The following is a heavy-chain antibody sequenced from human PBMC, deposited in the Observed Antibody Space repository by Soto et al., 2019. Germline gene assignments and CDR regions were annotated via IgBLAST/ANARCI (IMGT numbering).Heavy chain of an antibody. D-gene: IGHD2-21*02. Sequence: QVQLQESGPGLVKPSETLSLTCTVSGGSVSSGSYYWSWIRQPPGKGLEWIGYIYYNGRTNYNTSLKSRVTLSADTSKNHFSLKLNSVTAAATAVYSCARGGAYCGGDCSTQYLDYWGHGTLVNVSS. V-gene: IGHV4-61*03. CDR2: IYYNGRT. J-gene: IGHJ4*01. CDR3: ARGGAYCGGDCSTQYLDY. CDR1: GGSVSSGSYY.